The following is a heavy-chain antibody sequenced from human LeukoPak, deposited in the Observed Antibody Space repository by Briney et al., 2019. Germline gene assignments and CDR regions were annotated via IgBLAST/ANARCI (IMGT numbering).Heavy chain of an antibody. V-gene: IGHV6-1*01. J-gene: IGHJ4*02. Sequence: PSQTLSLTCAISGDSVSNNIATWNWIRQSPSRGLEWLGRTYYRSNWNNEYAVSVKSRITINPDTSKNQFSLQLNSVTPEDTAIYYCARGAPGTQRLDFWGQGTLVAVSS. CDR3: ARGAPGTQRLDF. CDR1: GDSVSNNIAT. CDR2: TYYRSNWNN. D-gene: IGHD6-25*01.